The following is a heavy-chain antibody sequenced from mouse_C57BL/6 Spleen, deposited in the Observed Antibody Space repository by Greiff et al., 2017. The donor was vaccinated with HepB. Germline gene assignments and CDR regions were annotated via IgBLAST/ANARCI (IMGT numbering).Heavy chain of an antibody. Sequence: QVQLKQSGAELAKPGASVKLSCKASGYTFTSYWMHWVKQRPGQGLEWIGYINPSSGYTKYNQKFKDKATLTADKSSSTAYMQLSSLTYEDSAVYDCASGDWDGGKNYWGQGTTLTVSS. V-gene: IGHV1-7*01. CDR2: INPSSGYT. CDR3: ASGDWDGGKNY. J-gene: IGHJ2*01. D-gene: IGHD4-1*01. CDR1: GYTFTSYW.